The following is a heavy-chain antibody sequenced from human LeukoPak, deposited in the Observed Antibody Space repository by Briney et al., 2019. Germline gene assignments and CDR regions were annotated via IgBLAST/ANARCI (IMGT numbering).Heavy chain of an antibody. D-gene: IGHD6-13*01. CDR2: IYTSGST. CDR1: GGSISSYY. Sequence: SETLSLTCTVSGGSISSYYWSWIRQPAGKGLEWIGRIYTSGSTNHNPSLKSRVTISVDTSKNQFSLKLSSVTAADTAVYYCARDSGIAAAGSGFDYWGQGTLVTVSS. CDR3: ARDSGIAAAGSGFDY. J-gene: IGHJ4*02. V-gene: IGHV4-4*07.